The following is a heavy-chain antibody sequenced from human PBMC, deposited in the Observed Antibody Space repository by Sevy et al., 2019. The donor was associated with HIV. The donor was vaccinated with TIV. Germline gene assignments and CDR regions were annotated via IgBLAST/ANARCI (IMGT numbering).Heavy chain of an antibody. CDR3: ARVATSPNIAAESFDY. CDR2: ISSSGSTI. J-gene: IGHJ4*02. CDR1: GFTFSDYS. V-gene: IGHV3-11*01. D-gene: IGHD6-13*01. Sequence: GGSLRLSCAASGFTFSDYSMSWIRQAPGKGLEWVSYISSSGSTIYYADSVKGRFTISRDNAKNSLYLQMNSLRAEDTAVYYCARVATSPNIAAESFDYWGQGTLVTVSS.